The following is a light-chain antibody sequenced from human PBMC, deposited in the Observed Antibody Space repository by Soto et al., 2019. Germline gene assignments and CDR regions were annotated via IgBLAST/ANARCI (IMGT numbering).Light chain of an antibody. J-gene: IGKJ4*01. CDR2: GAS. CDR3: QQYNKWPPLT. Sequence: EVVMTQSPATQSVSPGERATLSCRASQSVGTNLAWYQQKPGQAPRLLIYGASTRATGIPARFSGSGSGTEFTLTISILPSEDLAVYYCQQYNKWPPLTFGGGTKVEIK. CDR1: QSVGTN. V-gene: IGKV3-15*01.